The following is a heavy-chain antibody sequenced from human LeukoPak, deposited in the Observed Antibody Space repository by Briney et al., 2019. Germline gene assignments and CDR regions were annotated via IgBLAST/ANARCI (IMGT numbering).Heavy chain of an antibody. CDR1: GFTFSGYA. CDR3: AKDRSGSYYVYDH. V-gene: IGHV3-23*01. Sequence: GGSLRLSRAASGFTFSGYATSWVRQAPGKGLEWVSAISGSGGSTHYADSVKGRFTISRDISKNTLYLQMNSLRAEDTAIYYCAKDRSGSYYVYDHWGQGTLVTVSS. D-gene: IGHD1-26*01. J-gene: IGHJ4*02. CDR2: ISGSGGST.